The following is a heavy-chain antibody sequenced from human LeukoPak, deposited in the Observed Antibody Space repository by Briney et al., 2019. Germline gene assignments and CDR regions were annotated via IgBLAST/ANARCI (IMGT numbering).Heavy chain of an antibody. D-gene: IGHD3-16*02. V-gene: IGHV1-18*04. CDR2: ISAYNGNT. Sequence: GASVKVSCKASGYTFTGYYMHWVRQAPGQGLEWMGWISAYNGNTNYAQKLQGRVTMTTDTSTSTAYMELRSLRSDDTAVYYCARVKPAKRLRLGELSSPFDPWGQGTLVTVSS. J-gene: IGHJ5*02. CDR3: ARVKPAKRLRLGELSSPFDP. CDR1: GYTFTGYY.